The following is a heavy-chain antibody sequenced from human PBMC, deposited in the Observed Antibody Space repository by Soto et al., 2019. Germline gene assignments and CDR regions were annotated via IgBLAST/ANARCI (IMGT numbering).Heavy chain of an antibody. V-gene: IGHV4-38-2*01. CDR3: ARAFYGDSAAYYYGMDV. J-gene: IGHJ6*02. Sequence: ATLSLTSGVRRFCRSSVDWGWIRPPPGKGLEWIGNIYHSVSTYYNPSLKSRVTISADTSKNQFSLKLSSVTAADTALYYCARAFYGDSAAYYYGMDVWGQGTTVTVSS. D-gene: IGHD4-17*01. CDR1: RFCRSSVD. CDR2: IYHSVST.